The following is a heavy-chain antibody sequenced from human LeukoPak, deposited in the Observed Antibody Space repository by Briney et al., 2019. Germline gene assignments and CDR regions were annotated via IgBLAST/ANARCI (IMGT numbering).Heavy chain of an antibody. CDR1: GYTFTGYY. CDR3: GREARQWLVPDLRAFDI. V-gene: IGHV1-2*02. D-gene: IGHD6-19*01. J-gene: IGHJ3*02. Sequence: ASVKVSCKASGYTFTGYYMHWVRQAPGQGLEWMGWINPNSGGTNYAQKFQGRVTMTRDTSISTAYMELSRLRSDDTAVYYCGREARQWLVPDLRAFDIWGQGTMVTVSS. CDR2: INPNSGGT.